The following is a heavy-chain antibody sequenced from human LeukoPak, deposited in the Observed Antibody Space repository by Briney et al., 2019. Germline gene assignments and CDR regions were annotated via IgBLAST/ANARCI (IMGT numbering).Heavy chain of an antibody. CDR3: ARRWLGDPYGMDV. CDR2: LGGLSESV. Sequence: GGSLRLSCAASGFIFSNYAMTWVRQAPGKGLEWVSILGGLSESVYYPDSVKGRFTVSRDNSKDTLYLEINSLRGEDTASYYCARRWLGDPYGMDVWGQGTTVTVSS. V-gene: IGHV3-23*01. J-gene: IGHJ6*02. D-gene: IGHD3-10*01. CDR1: GFIFSNYA.